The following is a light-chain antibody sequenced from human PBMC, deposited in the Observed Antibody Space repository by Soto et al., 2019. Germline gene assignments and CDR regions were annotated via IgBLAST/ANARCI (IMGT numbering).Light chain of an antibody. CDR3: SSFTITGTPLL. CDR1: GHDIGYFNF. V-gene: IGLV2-14*03. CDR2: DVN. Sequence: QSALTQPASVSGSPGQSITISCSGSGHDIGYFNFVSWHQQLPGGVPKLIIYDVNVRPSGVSDRFSGSKSGNTASLTISGLQTEDEADYYCSSFTITGTPLLFGTGTKLTVL. J-gene: IGLJ1*01.